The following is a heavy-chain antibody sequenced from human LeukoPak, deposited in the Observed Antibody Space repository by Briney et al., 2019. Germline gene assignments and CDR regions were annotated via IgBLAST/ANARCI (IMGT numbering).Heavy chain of an antibody. CDR2: ISYDGSNK. D-gene: IGHD3-10*01. J-gene: IGHJ6*02. Sequence: PGGSLRLSCAASGFTFSSYGMHWVRQAPGKGLEWVAVISYDGSNKYYADSVKGRFTISRDNSKNTLYLQLNSLRAEDTAVYYCAKVPSTYYYGSGSYYNAPHYYYYYGMDVWAKEPRSPSP. CDR1: GFTFSSYG. V-gene: IGHV3-30*18. CDR3: AKVPSTYYYGSGSYYNAPHYYYYYGMDV.